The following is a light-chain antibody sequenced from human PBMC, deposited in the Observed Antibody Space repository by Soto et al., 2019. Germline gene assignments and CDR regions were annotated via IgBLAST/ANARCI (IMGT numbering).Light chain of an antibody. V-gene: IGKV3-15*01. Sequence: EIVMTQSPATLSVSPGERATLSCRASQSVSSNLAWYQQKPGQAPRLLIYGASTRATGIPARFSGSGSGTEFTLTISSLQYEDFAVYYCPQYNNLPSTFGQGTKLDIK. CDR2: GAS. CDR1: QSVSSN. J-gene: IGKJ1*01. CDR3: PQYNNLPST.